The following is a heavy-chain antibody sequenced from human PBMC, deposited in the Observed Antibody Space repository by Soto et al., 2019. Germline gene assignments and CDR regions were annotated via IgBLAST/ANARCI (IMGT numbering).Heavy chain of an antibody. D-gene: IGHD3-10*01. CDR1: GLTFSDCY. CDR2: ISSSGSSI. Sequence: QVQLVESGGGLVKPGGSLRLSCAASGLTFSDCYMNWIRQAPGKGLEWVSYISSSGSSINYAGSVKGRFTISRDNXKNALYLQMNSLRAEDTAMYYCARVRFGEWGYAMDVWGQGTTVTVSS. CDR3: ARVRFGEWGYAMDV. J-gene: IGHJ6*02. V-gene: IGHV3-11*01.